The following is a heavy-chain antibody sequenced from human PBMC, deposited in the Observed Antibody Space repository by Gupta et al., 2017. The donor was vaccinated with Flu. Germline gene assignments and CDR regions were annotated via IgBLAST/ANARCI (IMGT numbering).Heavy chain of an antibody. D-gene: IGHD5-18*01. CDR1: AFTLSTDS. CDR2: MSTTSNYV. V-gene: IGHV3-21*01. Sequence: EVQLVESGGGLVKPGGSLRLSCAGSAFTLSTDSVNWVRQSPGKGLEWLASMSTTSNYVWHADSVRGRFTISRDNAKNSLFLQMNSLRAEDTAVYYCATSGYTYGYVPTYFDYWGQGILVTVSS. CDR3: ATSGYTYGYVPTYFDY. J-gene: IGHJ4*02.